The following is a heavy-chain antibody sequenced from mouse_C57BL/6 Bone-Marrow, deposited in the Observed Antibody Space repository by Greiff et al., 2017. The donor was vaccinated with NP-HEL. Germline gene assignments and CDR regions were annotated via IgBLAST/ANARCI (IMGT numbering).Heavy chain of an antibody. V-gene: IGHV1-18*01. J-gene: IGHJ3*01. CDR3: ARKAPNAWFAY. CDR1: GYTFTDYN. CDR2: INPNNGGT. Sequence: VQLQQSGPELVKPGASVKIPCKASGYTFTDYNMDWVKQSHGKSLEWIGDINPNNGGTIYNQKFKGKATLTVDKSSSTAYMEPRSLTSEDTAVYYCARKAPNAWFAYWGQGTLVTVSA.